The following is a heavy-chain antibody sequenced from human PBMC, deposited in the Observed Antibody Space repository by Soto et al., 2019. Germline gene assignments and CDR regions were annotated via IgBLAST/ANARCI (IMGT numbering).Heavy chain of an antibody. CDR3: ARGGGGYLGYDSIDY. D-gene: IGHD3-22*01. Sequence: QVQLVQSGAEVKKPGASVKVSCKASGYTFTRYGITWVRQAPGEGLEWMGWISAYNGNTYYAQKLQGRVTMTTDTSTSTAYMELRSLRSDDTAAYYCARGGGGYLGYDSIDYWGQGTLVTVSS. V-gene: IGHV1-18*01. CDR2: ISAYNGNT. CDR1: GYTFTRYG. J-gene: IGHJ4*02.